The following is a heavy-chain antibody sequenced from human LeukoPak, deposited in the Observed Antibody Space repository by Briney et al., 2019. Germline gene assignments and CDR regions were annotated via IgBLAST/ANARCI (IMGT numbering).Heavy chain of an antibody. Sequence: PSETLSLTCAVYGGSFSCYYWSWNRQPPGKGLEWIGEINHSGSTNYNPPLKSRVTISVDTSKNQFSLKLSSVTAADTAVYYCATARELPSLDPTGDYWGKGTLVTVSS. CDR3: ATARELPSLDPTGDY. J-gene: IGHJ4*02. CDR2: INHSGST. CDR1: GGSFSCYY. V-gene: IGHV4-34*01. D-gene: IGHD1-26*01.